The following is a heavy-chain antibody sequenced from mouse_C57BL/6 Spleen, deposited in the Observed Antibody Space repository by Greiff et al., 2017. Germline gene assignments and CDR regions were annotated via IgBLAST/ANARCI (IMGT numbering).Heavy chain of an antibody. V-gene: IGHV1-82*01. CDR1: GYAFSSSW. Sequence: VQLQQSGPELVKPGASVKISCKASGYAFSSSWMNWVKQRPGKGLEWIGRIYPGDGDTNYNGKFKGKATLTADKSSSTAYMHLSSLTSEDSAVYFCARDYGSSYREDYWGQGTTLTVSS. CDR2: IYPGDGDT. D-gene: IGHD1-1*01. CDR3: ARDYGSSYREDY. J-gene: IGHJ2*01.